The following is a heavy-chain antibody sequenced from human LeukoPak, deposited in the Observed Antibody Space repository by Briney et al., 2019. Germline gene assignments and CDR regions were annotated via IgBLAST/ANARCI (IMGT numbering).Heavy chain of an antibody. CDR2: IYYSGST. CDR1: GGSISSYY. Sequence: SETLSLTRTVSGGSISSYYRSWIRQPPGKGLEWIGYIYYSGSTNYNPSLKSRVTISVDTSKNQFSLKLSSVTAADTAVYYCARHGIQLWPNWFDPWGQGTLVTVSS. V-gene: IGHV4-59*08. J-gene: IGHJ5*02. D-gene: IGHD5-18*01. CDR3: ARHGIQLWPNWFDP.